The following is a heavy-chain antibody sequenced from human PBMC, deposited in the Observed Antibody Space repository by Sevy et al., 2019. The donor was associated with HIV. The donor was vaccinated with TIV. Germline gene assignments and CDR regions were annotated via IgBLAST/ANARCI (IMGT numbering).Heavy chain of an antibody. CDR2: YDPEDGET. V-gene: IGHV1-24*01. CDR3: ATSPDYYDSSRDAFDI. CDR1: GYSFSDLS. D-gene: IGHD3-22*01. Sequence: ASVKVSCKVSGYSFSDLSIHWVRQAPGKGLEWMGGYDPEDGETIYAQKFQGRVTMTEDTSTDTAYMELSSLRSEDTAVYYCATSPDYYDSSRDAFDIWGQGTMVTVSS. J-gene: IGHJ3*02.